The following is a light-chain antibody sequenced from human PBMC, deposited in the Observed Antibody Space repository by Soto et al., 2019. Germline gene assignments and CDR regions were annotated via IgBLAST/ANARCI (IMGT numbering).Light chain of an antibody. V-gene: IGLV2-14*01. J-gene: IGLJ1*01. CDR3: SSFTSNRAYV. Sequence: QSALTQPASVSGSPGQSITVSCTGTSSDVGAYNYVSWYQQQSGKAPKLIIHEVSNRPSGVSNRFSGSKSGNTASLTISGLQAEDEADYYCSSFTSNRAYVFGIGTKVTV. CDR1: SSDVGAYNY. CDR2: EVS.